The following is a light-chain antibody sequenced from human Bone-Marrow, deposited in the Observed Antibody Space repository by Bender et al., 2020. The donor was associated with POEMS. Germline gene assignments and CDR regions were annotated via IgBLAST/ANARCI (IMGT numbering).Light chain of an antibody. CDR1: GSNIGGYP. CDR2: TNN. V-gene: IGLV1-44*01. Sequence: QSVLTPPPSVSGTPGQRVTISCSGSGSNIGGYPVNWYQQLPGTAPRLLIYTNNERPSGVPDRFSGSKSGTSASLTITGLQAEDEADYYCQSYDRSLSGSYVFGTGTKVTVL. J-gene: IGLJ1*01. CDR3: QSYDRSLSGSYV.